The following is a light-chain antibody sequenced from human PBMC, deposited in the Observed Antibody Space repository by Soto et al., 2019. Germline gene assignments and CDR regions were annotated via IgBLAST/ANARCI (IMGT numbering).Light chain of an antibody. CDR3: QQYGNAPWT. CDR1: QSVTGSY. CDR2: AAS. J-gene: IGKJ1*01. Sequence: EVVLTQSPGTLSLSPGERATLSCRASQSVTGSYLAWYQQKPGQPPRLLIYAASSRATGIPDRLSGSGSGTDLTLTISRLEPEDLAVYYCQQYGNAPWTFGQGNKVEIK. V-gene: IGKV3-20*01.